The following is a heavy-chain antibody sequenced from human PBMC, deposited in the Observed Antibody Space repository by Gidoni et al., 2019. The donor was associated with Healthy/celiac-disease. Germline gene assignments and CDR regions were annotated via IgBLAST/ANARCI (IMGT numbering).Heavy chain of an antibody. V-gene: IGHV3-43*02. D-gene: IGHD5-18*01. Sequence: EVPLVESVGGVVPPGVSLRLSCAASGFPFDDYAMHWVRQAPGKGLEWVSLISGDGGSTYYADSVKGRFTISRDNSKNSLYLQMNSLRTEDTALYYCAKDISGVSYGLGLDYWGQGTLVTVSS. CDR1: GFPFDDYA. CDR2: ISGDGGST. CDR3: AKDISGVSYGLGLDY. J-gene: IGHJ4*02.